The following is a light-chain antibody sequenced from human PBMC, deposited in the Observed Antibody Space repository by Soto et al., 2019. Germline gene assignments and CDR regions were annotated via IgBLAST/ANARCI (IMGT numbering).Light chain of an antibody. CDR3: RHYDTIPPA. CDR1: QDISNS. Sequence: DIPMTPSPSSLSASVGDRVTITCQASQDISNSLNWYQHKPGKAPKLLIFDASTLETGVPSRFRGSGSGTDFTFSISSLLPEDVATYYCRHYDTIPPALGRGTKVEIK. V-gene: IGKV1-33*01. CDR2: DAS. J-gene: IGKJ1*01.